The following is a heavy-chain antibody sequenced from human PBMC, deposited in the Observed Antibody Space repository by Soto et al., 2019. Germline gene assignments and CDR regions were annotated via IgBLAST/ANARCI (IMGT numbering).Heavy chain of an antibody. D-gene: IGHD6-19*01. V-gene: IGHV4-61*01. CDR3: ARRIAVAGTFWWFDP. CDR2: IYYSGST. Sequence: SETLSLTCTVSGGSVSSGSYYWSWIRQPPGKGLEWIGYIYYSGSTNYNPSLKSRVTISVDTSKNQFSLKLSSVTAADTAVYYCARRIAVAGTFWWFDPWGQGTLVTVSS. J-gene: IGHJ5*02. CDR1: GGSVSSGSYY.